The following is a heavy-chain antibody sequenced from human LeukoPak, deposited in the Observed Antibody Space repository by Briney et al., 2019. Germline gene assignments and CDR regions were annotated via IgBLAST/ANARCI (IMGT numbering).Heavy chain of an antibody. CDR1: GGSISSYY. D-gene: IGHD2-21*02. CDR2: IYYSGST. Sequence: SETLSLTCTVSGGSISSYYWSWIRQPPGKGLEWIGYIYYSGSTNYNPSLKSRVTISVGTSKNQFSLKLSSVTAADTAVYYCARVAVAGIHYWGQGTLVTVSS. V-gene: IGHV4-59*08. J-gene: IGHJ4*02. CDR3: ARVAVAGIHY.